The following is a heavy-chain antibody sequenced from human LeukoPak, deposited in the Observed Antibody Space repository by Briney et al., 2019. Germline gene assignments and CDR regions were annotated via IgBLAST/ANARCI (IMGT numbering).Heavy chain of an antibody. J-gene: IGHJ3*01. V-gene: IGHV3-23*01. CDR2: IKGSGSYT. CDR1: GFTFSNYA. Sequence: PGGSLRLSCAGSGFTFSNYAMIWVRQAPGKGLEWVSAIKGSGSYTKYADSMTGRFTISRDNSKNMLYLQMNSLTADDTAIYYCAKDPNGDYIGAFDFGGQGTMVTVSS. D-gene: IGHD4-17*01. CDR3: AKDPNGDYIGAFDF.